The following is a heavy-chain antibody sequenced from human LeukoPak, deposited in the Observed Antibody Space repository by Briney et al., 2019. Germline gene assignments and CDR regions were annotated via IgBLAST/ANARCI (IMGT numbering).Heavy chain of an antibody. D-gene: IGHD2-15*01. J-gene: IGHJ4*02. CDR2: INTQGTYT. V-gene: IGHV3-74*01. CDR1: GITFSSYW. Sequence: GGSLRLSCAVSGITFSSYWMHWVRQDPGRGLLWVSRINTQGTYTNYADSVKGRFTISRDNAKNTLYLQMSSLRADDTAVYYCVIDLGDYNDFRGQGTLVSVSS. CDR3: VIDLGDYNDF.